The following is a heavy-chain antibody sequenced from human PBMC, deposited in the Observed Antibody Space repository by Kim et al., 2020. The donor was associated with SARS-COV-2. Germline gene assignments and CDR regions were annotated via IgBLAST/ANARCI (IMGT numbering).Heavy chain of an antibody. J-gene: IGHJ4*02. Sequence: GGSLRLSCAASGFTFSSYGMHWVRQAPGKGLEWVAVIWYDGSNKYYADSVKGRFTISRDNSKNTLYLQMNSLRAEDTAVYYCARLGYSSSSEAVGYFDYWGQGTLVTVSS. CDR3: ARLGYSSSSEAVGYFDY. V-gene: IGHV3-33*01. CDR2: IWYDGSNK. CDR1: GFTFSSYG. D-gene: IGHD6-6*01.